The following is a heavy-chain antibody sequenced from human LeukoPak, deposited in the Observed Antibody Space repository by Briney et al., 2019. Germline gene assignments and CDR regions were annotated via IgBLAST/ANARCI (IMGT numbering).Heavy chain of an antibody. Sequence: PGGSLRLSCAASGFTFDDYAMHWVRQAPGKGLEWVSLISGDGGSTYYADSVKGRFTIPRDNSKNSLYLQMNSLRTEDTALYYCSGPNSSLDYWGQGTLVTVSS. V-gene: IGHV3-43*02. D-gene: IGHD6-13*01. CDR1: GFTFDDYA. J-gene: IGHJ4*02. CDR2: ISGDGGST. CDR3: SGPNSSLDY.